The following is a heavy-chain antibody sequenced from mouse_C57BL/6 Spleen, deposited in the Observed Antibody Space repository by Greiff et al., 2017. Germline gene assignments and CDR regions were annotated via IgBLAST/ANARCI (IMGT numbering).Heavy chain of an antibody. D-gene: IGHD2-4*01. J-gene: IGHJ2*01. CDR1: GYAFSSSW. CDR2: IYPGDGDT. V-gene: IGHV1-82*01. CDR3: ARSHYDYPDFDY. Sequence: VQLQQSGPELVKPGASVKISCKASGYAFSSSWMNWVKQRPGKGLEWIGRIYPGDGDTNYNGKFKGKATLTADKSSSTAYMQLSSLTSEDSAVYFCARSHYDYPDFDYWGQGTTLTVSS.